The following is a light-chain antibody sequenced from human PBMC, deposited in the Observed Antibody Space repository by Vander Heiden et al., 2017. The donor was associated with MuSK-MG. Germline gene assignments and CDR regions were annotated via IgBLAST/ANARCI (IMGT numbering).Light chain of an antibody. CDR3: AAWDDSLSGRV. CDR1: SSNLGSNY. CDR2: SNN. Sequence: QSVLTQPPSASGTPGQRVTISCSGSSSNLGSNYVYWYQQHPVTAPNLLIYSNNQRPSGVPDRFSVSKSGTSASLSISGLRSEDEADYYCAAWDDSLSGRVFGGGTKLTVL. J-gene: IGLJ3*02. V-gene: IGLV1-47*02.